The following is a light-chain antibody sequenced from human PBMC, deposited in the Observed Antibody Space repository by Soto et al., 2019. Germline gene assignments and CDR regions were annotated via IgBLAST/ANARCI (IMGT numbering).Light chain of an antibody. CDR3: ETWDSNTHV. J-gene: IGLJ2*01. CDR2: LEGSGSY. CDR1: SGHSSYI. V-gene: IGLV4-60*02. Sequence: QSVLTQSSSASASLGSSVKLTCTLSSGHSSYIIAWHQQQPGKAPRYLMKLEGSGSYNKGSGVPDRFSGSSSGVDRYLTISNLQFEDEADYYCETWDSNTHVFGGGTKLTVL.